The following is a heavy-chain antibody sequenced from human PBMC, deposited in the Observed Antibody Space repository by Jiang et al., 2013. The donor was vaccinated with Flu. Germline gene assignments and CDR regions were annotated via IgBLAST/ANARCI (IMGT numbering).Heavy chain of an antibody. V-gene: IGHV1-69*01. D-gene: IGHD3-10*01. CDR1: GGTFNSYT. CDR2: IIPIFGRA. CDR3: AIDLVRGGV. Sequence: SGAEVKRPGSSVEVSCKASGGTFNSYTINWVRQASGQGLEWMGGIIPIFGRADYARKFQGRVTITADESATTAYMELSSLRSEDTAVYYCAIDLVRGGVWGQGTTVTVSS. J-gene: IGHJ6*02.